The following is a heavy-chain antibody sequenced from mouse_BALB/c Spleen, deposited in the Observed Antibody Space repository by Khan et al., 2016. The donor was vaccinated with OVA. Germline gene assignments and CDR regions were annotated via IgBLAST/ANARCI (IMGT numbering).Heavy chain of an antibody. CDR3: ARSTYRYAAAY. Sequence: VQLKESGPSLVQPSQTLSLTCSVTGDSITSGYWSWIRKFPGNKLEYMGYMIYSGYTYYNPSLKSRVSITRHTSKNQYYLQLKSVTTEDTATYYCARSTYRYAAAYWGQATLVTVSA. CDR1: GDSITSGY. J-gene: IGHJ3*01. V-gene: IGHV3-8*02. CDR2: MIYSGYT. D-gene: IGHD2-14*01.